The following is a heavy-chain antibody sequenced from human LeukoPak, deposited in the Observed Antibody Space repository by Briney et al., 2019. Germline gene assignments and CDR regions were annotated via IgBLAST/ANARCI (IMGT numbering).Heavy chain of an antibody. CDR3: ARDCGGDCDAFDI. D-gene: IGHD2-21*02. V-gene: IGHV3-74*01. Sequence: GGSLRLSCAASGFTFSSYWMHWVRQAPGKGLVWVSRINSDGSSTSYADSVKGRFTTSRDNAKNTLYLQMNSLRAEDTAVYYCARDCGGDCDAFDIWGQGTMVTVSS. J-gene: IGHJ3*02. CDR2: INSDGSST. CDR1: GFTFSSYW.